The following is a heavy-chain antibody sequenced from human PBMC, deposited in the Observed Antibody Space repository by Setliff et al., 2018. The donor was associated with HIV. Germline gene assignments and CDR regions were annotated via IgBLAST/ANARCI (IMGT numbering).Heavy chain of an antibody. D-gene: IGHD2-8*01. Sequence: SETLSLTCTVSGGSISSSSYYWGWIRQPPGKGLEWIWYIYTSGSTNYNPSLKSRVTISTDTSKNQFSLKLSSVTAADTAVYYCARTDCTNGVCPYSFDYWGPGTLVTVSS. CDR3: ARTDCTNGVCPYSFDY. V-gene: IGHV4-61*05. J-gene: IGHJ4*02. CDR1: GGSISSSSYY. CDR2: IYTSGST.